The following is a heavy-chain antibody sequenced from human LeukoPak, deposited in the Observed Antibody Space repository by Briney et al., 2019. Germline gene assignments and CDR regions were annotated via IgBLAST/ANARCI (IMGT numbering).Heavy chain of an antibody. CDR2: IYYSGST. D-gene: IGHD6-19*01. V-gene: IGHV4-59*01. CDR3: ARVQEGFRGGSGWFFVD. CDR1: GGSISSYY. J-gene: IGHJ4*02. Sequence: PSETLSLTCTVSGGSISSYYWSWIRQPPGKGLEWIGYIYYSGSTNYNPSLKSRVTISVDTSKNQFSLKLSSVTAADTAVYYCARVQEGFRGGSGWFFVDWGQGTLVTVSS.